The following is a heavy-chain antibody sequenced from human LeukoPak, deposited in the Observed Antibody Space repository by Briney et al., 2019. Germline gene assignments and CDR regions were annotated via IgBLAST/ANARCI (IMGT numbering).Heavy chain of an antibody. CDR3: QTGTTEDEAFDI. CDR1: GGSISSSSYY. J-gene: IGHJ3*02. Sequence: SETLSLTCTVSGGSISSSSYYWGWIRQPPGKGLEWIGSIYYSGSTYYNPSLKSRVTISVDTSKNQFSLKLSSVTAADTAVYYCQTGTTEDEAFDIWGQGTMVTVSS. D-gene: IGHD1-1*01. V-gene: IGHV4-39*07. CDR2: IYYSGST.